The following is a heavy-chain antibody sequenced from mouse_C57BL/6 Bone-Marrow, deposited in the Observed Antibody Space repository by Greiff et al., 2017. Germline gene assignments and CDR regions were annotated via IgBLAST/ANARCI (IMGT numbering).Heavy chain of an antibody. CDR3: ARNLDGSSYGYAMDY. CDR2: IWTGGGT. CDR1: GFSLTSYA. Sequence: QVQLQQSGPGLVAPSQSLSITCTVSGFSLTSYAISWVRQPPGKGLEWLGVIWTGGGTNYNSALKSRLSISKDNSKSQVFLKMNSLQTDDTARYYCARNLDGSSYGYAMDYWGQGTSVTVSS. J-gene: IGHJ4*01. D-gene: IGHD1-1*01. V-gene: IGHV2-9-1*01.